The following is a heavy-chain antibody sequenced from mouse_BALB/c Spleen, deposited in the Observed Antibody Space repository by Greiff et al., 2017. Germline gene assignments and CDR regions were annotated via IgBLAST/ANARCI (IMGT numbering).Heavy chain of an antibody. CDR1: GFTFSSFG. J-gene: IGHJ2*01. CDR3: ARAGNDPYYFDY. D-gene: IGHD2-2*01. Sequence: EVQVVESGGGLVQPGGSRKLSCAASGFTFSSFGMHWVRQAPEKGLEWVAYISSGSSTIYYADTVKGRFTISRDNPKNTLFLQMTSLRSEDTAMYYCARAGNDPYYFDYWGQGTTLTVSS. CDR2: ISSGSSTI. V-gene: IGHV5-17*02.